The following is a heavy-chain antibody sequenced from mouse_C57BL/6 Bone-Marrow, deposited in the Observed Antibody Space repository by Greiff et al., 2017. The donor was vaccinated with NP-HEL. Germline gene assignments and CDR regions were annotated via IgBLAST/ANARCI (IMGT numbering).Heavy chain of an antibody. V-gene: IGHV1-53*01. D-gene: IGHD3-2*02. Sequence: QVQLQQPGTELVKPGASVKLSCKASGYTFTSYWMHWLKQRPGQGLEWIGNINPNNGGTNDNEKFKTKATLTVDKSSSTAYMQHSSLTSEDSAVNYCARDSGYAFDYWGQGTTLTVSS. CDR2: INPNNGGT. CDR3: ARDSGYAFDY. CDR1: GYTFTSYW. J-gene: IGHJ2*01.